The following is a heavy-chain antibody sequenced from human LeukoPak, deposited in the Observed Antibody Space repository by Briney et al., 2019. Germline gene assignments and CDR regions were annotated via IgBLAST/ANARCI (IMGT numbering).Heavy chain of an antibody. J-gene: IGHJ3*02. CDR2: ISSSSSYI. CDR3: AREGYCSSPSCSPTFDI. V-gene: IGHV3-21*01. CDR1: GFTFSSYS. D-gene: IGHD2-2*01. Sequence: PGGSLRLSCAASGFTFSSYSMNWVRQAPGKGLEWVSSISSSSSYIYYADSVKGRFTISRDNAKNSLYLQMNSPRAEDTAVYYCAREGYCSSPSCSPTFDIRGQGTMVTVSS.